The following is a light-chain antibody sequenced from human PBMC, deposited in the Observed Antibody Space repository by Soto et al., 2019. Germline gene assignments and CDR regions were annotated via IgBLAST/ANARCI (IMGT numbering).Light chain of an antibody. CDR1: QSVSRF. J-gene: IGKJ5*01. CDR3: QQRGNWPPIT. V-gene: IGKV3-11*01. Sequence: ETVLTQPPATLSLSPGERATLSCRASQSVSRFLACYQQKPGQAPRLLIYDASNRATGIPARFSGSGSGTHFTLTISSLEPEDFAGYYCQQRGNWPPITFGQGTRLDIK. CDR2: DAS.